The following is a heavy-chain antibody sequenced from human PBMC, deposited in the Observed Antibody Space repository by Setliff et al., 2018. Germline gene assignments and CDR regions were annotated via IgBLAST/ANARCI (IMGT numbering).Heavy chain of an antibody. CDR2: INHSGSA. Sequence: SETLSLTCAVYGGSFSGYYWSWIRQTPGKGLEWIGEINHSGSAKYNPSLKTRVTISVDTSKNQFSLKLTSVTAADTAVYYCARGGVGSPGLDVVILPATKSFECYFDYWSQGTPVTVSS. J-gene: IGHJ4*02. CDR3: ARGGVGSPGLDVVILPATKSFECYFDY. D-gene: IGHD1-26*01. V-gene: IGHV4-34*01. CDR1: GGSFSGYY.